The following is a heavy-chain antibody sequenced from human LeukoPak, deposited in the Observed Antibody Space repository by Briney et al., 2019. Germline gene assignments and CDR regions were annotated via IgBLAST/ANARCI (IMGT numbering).Heavy chain of an antibody. CDR2: ISWDGTT. J-gene: IGHJ4*02. V-gene: IGHV3-43*01. Sequence: GGSLSPSCAASGFTFEDYIMHWVRHAPGKTLEWVSLISWDGTTYYTDSVMGRFTMSRDNSKNSLYLQMDTRRSEDTAFYYCVKDLSFESSGHVFEYWGERTRDTVSS. CDR3: VKDLSFESSGHVFEY. CDR1: GFTFEDYI. D-gene: IGHD6-19*01.